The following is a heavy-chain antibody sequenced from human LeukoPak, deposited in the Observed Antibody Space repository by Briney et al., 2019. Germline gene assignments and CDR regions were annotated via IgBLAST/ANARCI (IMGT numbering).Heavy chain of an antibody. D-gene: IGHD3-3*01. CDR1: GFTFSSYA. J-gene: IGHJ4*02. CDR3: AKDFHRFWSGYYIFGY. CDR2: ISGSGGST. V-gene: IGHV3-23*01. Sequence: GGSLRLSCAASGFTFSSYAMSWVRQAPGKGLEWVSAISGSGGSTYYADSVKGRFTISRDNSKNTLYLQMNSLRAEDTAVYYCAKDFHRFWSGYYIFGYWGQGTLVTVSS.